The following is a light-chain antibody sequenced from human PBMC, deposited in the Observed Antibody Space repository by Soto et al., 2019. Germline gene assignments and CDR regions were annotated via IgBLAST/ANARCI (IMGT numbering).Light chain of an antibody. CDR3: QQYYRIPLT. CDR2: WAS. V-gene: IGKV4-1*01. J-gene: IGKJ4*01. Sequence: DIVVTQSPDSLAVSLGERATINCKSSQRLLDSPNTKNYLAWNQQRPGQPPKLLSYWASTRDSGVPDRFRGSASGTDFTLTISSLQAEDVAVYYCQQYYRIPLTFSGGTKVELK. CDR1: QRLLDSPNTKNY.